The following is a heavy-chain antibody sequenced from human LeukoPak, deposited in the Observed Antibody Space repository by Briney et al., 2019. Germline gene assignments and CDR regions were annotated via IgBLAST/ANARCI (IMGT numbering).Heavy chain of an antibody. V-gene: IGHV3-21*01. J-gene: IGHJ4*02. CDR2: ISSSSSYI. CDR3: ARSEGISSGWYPRYAYYFDY. Sequence: PGGSLRLSCVASGFTFNTYSMNWVRQAPGKGLEWVSSISSSSSYIYYADSVKGRFTISRDNAKNSLYLQMNSLRAEDTAVYYCARSEGISSGWYPRYAYYFDYWGQGTLVTVSS. D-gene: IGHD6-19*01. CDR1: GFTFNTYS.